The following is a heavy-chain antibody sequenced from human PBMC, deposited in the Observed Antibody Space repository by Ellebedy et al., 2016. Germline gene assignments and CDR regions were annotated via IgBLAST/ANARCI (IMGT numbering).Heavy chain of an antibody. D-gene: IGHD4-17*01. CDR1: GFPFSKFL. Sequence: GESLKISXAVSGFPFSKFLLSWVRQAPGKGLEWVSTISAGGDITFSADSVKGRFTISRDNSRDTLYLQMNSLRAEDTAVYYCYYGHYSASWGQGTLVTVSS. V-gene: IGHV3-23*01. CDR3: YYGHYSAS. CDR2: ISAGGDIT. J-gene: IGHJ4*02.